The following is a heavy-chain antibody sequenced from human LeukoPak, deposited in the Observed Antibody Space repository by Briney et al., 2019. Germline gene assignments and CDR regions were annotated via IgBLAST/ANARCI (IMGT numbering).Heavy chain of an antibody. CDR1: GFTFSSYW. J-gene: IGHJ4*02. CDR3: AAVSVDYGDSSFDF. V-gene: IGHV3-15*01. Sequence: GGSLRLSCAASGFTFSSYWMHWVRQAPGKGLEWVGRIKSKTDGGTTDYAEPVKGRFTISRDDSKKTLYLQMNSLKTEDTALYYCAAVSVDYGDSSFDFWGQGTLVTVSS. D-gene: IGHD4-17*01. CDR2: IKSKTDGGTT.